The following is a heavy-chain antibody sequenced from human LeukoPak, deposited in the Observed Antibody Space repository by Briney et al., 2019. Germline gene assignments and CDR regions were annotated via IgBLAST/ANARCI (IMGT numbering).Heavy chain of an antibody. CDR3: ARDQEVGATTNDPSFDY. J-gene: IGHJ4*02. V-gene: IGHV3-48*02. Sequence: GGSLRLSCAASGFTFSSYSMNWVRQAPGKGLEWVSYISSSSSTIYYADSVKGRFTISRDNAKNSLYLQMNSLGDEDTAVYYCARDQEVGATTNDPSFDYWGQGTLVTVSS. CDR2: ISSSSSTI. D-gene: IGHD1-26*01. CDR1: GFTFSSYS.